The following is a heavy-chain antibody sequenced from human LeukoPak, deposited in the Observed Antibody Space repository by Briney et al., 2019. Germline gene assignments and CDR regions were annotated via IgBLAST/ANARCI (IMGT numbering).Heavy chain of an antibody. CDR1: GYTFTGYY. J-gene: IGHJ6*02. CDR3: ARDRDDYSNYLYGMDV. D-gene: IGHD4-11*01. V-gene: IGHV1-2*02. CDR2: INPNSGGT. Sequence: ASVKVSCKASGYTFTGYYMHWVRQAPGQGLEWMGWINPNSGGTNYAQKFQGRVTMTRDTSISTAYMELSRLRSDDTAVYYCARDRDDYSNYLYGMDVWGQGTTVTVSS.